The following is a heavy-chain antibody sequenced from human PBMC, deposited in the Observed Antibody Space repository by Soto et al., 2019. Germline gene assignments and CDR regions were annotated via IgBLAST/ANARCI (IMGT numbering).Heavy chain of an antibody. J-gene: IGHJ3*02. CDR3: ARDYYDSSGHDAFDI. CDR2: ISAYNGNT. V-gene: IGHV1-18*01. D-gene: IGHD3-22*01. CDR1: GYTFTSYG. Sequence: ASVKVSCKASGYTFTSYGISWVRQAPGQGLEWMGWISAYNGNTNYAQKLQGRVTMTTDTSTSTAYMELRSLRSDDTALYYCARDYYDSSGHDAFDIWGQGTMVTVSS.